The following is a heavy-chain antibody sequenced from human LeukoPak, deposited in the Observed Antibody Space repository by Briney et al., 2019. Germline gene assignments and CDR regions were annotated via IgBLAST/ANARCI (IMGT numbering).Heavy chain of an antibody. CDR3: AKTPVVWWLLGYFDY. V-gene: IGHV3-23*01. CDR2: ISGSGGST. J-gene: IGHJ4*02. D-gene: IGHD5-12*01. CDR1: GFTVSSNY. Sequence: PGGSLRLSCAASGFTVSSNYMSWVRQAPGKGLEWVSAISGSGGSTYYADSVKGRFTISRDNSKNTLYLQMNSLRAEDTAVYYCAKTPVVWWLLGYFDYWGQGTLVTVSS.